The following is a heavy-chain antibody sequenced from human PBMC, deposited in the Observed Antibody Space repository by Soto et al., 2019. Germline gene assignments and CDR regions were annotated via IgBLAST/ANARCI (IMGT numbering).Heavy chain of an antibody. CDR1: GFTFDDYG. CDR2: INWNGGST. V-gene: IGHV3-20*01. D-gene: IGHD3-22*01. J-gene: IGHJ4*02. CDR3: ARVLFEAGPEMYYYDSSGYYYFDY. Sequence: GGSLRLSCAASGFTFDDYGMSWVRQAPGKGLEWVSGINWNGGSTGYADSVKGRFTISRDNAKNSLYLQMNSLRAEDTALYHCARVLFEAGPEMYYYDSSGYYYFDYWGQGTLVTVSS.